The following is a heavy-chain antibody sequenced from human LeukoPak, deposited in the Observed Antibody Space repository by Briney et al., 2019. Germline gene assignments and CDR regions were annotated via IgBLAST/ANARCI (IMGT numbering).Heavy chain of an antibody. CDR3: AIQMTMIVVVPYFDY. Sequence: GGSLRLSCAASGYTFSDYNMSWVRQAPGKGLEWGSYIISSSSPLYSADSVKGRFTVSSDNSKNSPYLHMNSLRAEDTAVYYCAIQMTMIVVVPYFDYWGQGPLVTVSS. CDR1: GYTFSDYN. V-gene: IGHV3-11*04. D-gene: IGHD3-22*01. CDR2: IISSSSPL. J-gene: IGHJ4*02.